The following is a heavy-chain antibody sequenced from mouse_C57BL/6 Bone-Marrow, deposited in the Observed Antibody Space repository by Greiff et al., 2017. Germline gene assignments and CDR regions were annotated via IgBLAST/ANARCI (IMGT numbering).Heavy chain of an antibody. Sequence: EVKLQESGPGLVKPSQSLSLTCSVTGYSITSGYYWNWIRQFPGNKLEWMGYISYDGSNNYNPSLKNRISITRDTSKNQFFLKLNSVTTEDTATYYGASNYYGSRYFDVWGTGTTVTVSS. CDR3: ASNYYGSRYFDV. CDR2: ISYDGSN. V-gene: IGHV3-6*01. J-gene: IGHJ1*03. CDR1: GYSITSGYY. D-gene: IGHD1-1*01.